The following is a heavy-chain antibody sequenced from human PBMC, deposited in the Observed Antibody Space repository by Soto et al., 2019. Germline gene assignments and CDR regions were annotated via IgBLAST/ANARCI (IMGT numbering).Heavy chain of an antibody. J-gene: IGHJ4*02. CDR3: ATISDRGIAAALDS. CDR2: ISGSGGTT. D-gene: IGHD6-13*01. V-gene: IGHV3-23*01. CDR1: TFTFTDYA. Sequence: GGSLRLSCVASTFTFTDYAMSWVRQAPGEGLEWVSGISGSGGTTYYAESVKGRFSISRDNSKNTLYLHLNNLRVEDTAIYYCATISDRGIAAALDSWGQGTLVTVSS.